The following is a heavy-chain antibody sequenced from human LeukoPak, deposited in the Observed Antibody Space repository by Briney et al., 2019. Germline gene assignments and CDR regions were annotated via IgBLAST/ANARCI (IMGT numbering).Heavy chain of an antibody. CDR2: IDWDGDE. V-gene: IGHV2-70*20. D-gene: IGHD5-12*01. Sequence: SGPTLLKPTPTLTLTFTFSGFSLGTRGMGVSWVRQPPGKALEWLSLIDWDGDEYYSTSLKTRLTISKDTSKNQVVLTITNMDPVDTATYYCARSAGYDSTPDYWGQGTLVTVSS. J-gene: IGHJ4*02. CDR1: GFSLGTRGMG. CDR3: ARSAGYDSTPDY.